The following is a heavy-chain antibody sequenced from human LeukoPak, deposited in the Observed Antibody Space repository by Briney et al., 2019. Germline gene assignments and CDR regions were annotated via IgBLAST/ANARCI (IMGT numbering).Heavy chain of an antibody. CDR1: GGTFTKFW. CDR3: AKDLDRYSYGQLSFDY. D-gene: IGHD5-18*01. V-gene: IGHV3-30*18. Sequence: PGGSLRLYCETSGGTFTKFWMTWVRQAPGRALERVAVRSYYGSNKYYADSVKGRFTIFRDNSKNTLYLQMNSLRAEDTAVYYCAKDLDRYSYGQLSFDYWGQGTLVTVSS. J-gene: IGHJ4*02. CDR2: RSYYGSNK.